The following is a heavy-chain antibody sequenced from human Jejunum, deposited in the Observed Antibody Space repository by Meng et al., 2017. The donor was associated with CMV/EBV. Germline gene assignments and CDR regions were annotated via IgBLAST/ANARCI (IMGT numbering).Heavy chain of an antibody. CDR1: FSLLTSGRG. Sequence: FSLLTSGRGVGWVRPPPGKALEWLALVYWDDDKRYNPSLRSRLSITRDTSKNQVVLTMTKMDPVDTATYYCARSGGSTWYQENNWFDPWGQGTLVTVSS. CDR2: VYWDDDK. CDR3: ARSGGSTWYQENNWFDP. J-gene: IGHJ5*02. V-gene: IGHV2-5*02. D-gene: IGHD6-13*01.